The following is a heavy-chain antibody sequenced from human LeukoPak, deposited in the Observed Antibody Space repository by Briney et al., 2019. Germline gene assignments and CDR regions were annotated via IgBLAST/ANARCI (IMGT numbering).Heavy chain of an antibody. V-gene: IGHV4-30-4*01. CDR1: GGSISSGDDY. D-gene: IGHD2-15*01. J-gene: IGHJ4*02. CDR3: ARVRCSGGSCYLIDY. CDR2: MYHSGNT. Sequence: SETLSLTCTVSGGSISSGDDYWSWIRQPPGKCLEWIGYMYHSGNTYYNPSLKSRVTISVDTSKNQFSLKLSSVTAADTAIYYCARVRCSGGSCYLIDYWGQGTLVTVSS.